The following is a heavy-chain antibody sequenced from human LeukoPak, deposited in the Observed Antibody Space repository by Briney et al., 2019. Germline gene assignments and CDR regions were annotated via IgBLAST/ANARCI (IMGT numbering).Heavy chain of an antibody. V-gene: IGHV3-48*03. CDR2: ISSSGSTI. CDR3: ARVTYDYVWGSYRTPFGY. D-gene: IGHD3-16*02. J-gene: IGHJ4*02. Sequence: PGGSLRLSCAASGFTFGSYEMNWVRQAPGKGLEWVSYISSSGSTIYYADSVKGRFTISRDNAKNSLYLQMNSLRAEDTAVYYCARVTYDYVWGSYRTPFGYWGQGTLVTVSS. CDR1: GFTFGSYE.